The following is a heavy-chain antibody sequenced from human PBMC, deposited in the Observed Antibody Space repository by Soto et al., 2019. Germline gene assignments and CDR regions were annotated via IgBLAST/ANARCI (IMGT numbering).Heavy chain of an antibody. CDR1: GFSFSTFW. CDR2: INQDGSEK. D-gene: IGHD3-22*01. V-gene: IGHV3-7*01. Sequence: SLRLSCVTSGFSFSTFWLNWVRQAPGRGLEWVANINQDGSEKYYVDSVKGRFTISRDNAQNSLYLQMNSLRAEDTAVYYCARDGPAYYYDSSPVDYWGQGTLVTSPQ. J-gene: IGHJ4*02. CDR3: ARDGPAYYYDSSPVDY.